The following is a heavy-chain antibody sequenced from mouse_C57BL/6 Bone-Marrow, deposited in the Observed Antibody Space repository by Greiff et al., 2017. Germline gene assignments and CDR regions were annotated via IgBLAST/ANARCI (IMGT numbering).Heavy chain of an antibody. CDR2: INPGSGGT. Sequence: QVQLQQSGAELVRPGTSVKVSCKASGYAFTNYLIEWVKQRPGQGLEWIGVINPGSGGTNYNEKFKGKATLTADKSSSTAYMQLSSLTSEDSAVYFCARWGIYYYGSRFGFAYWGQGTLVTVSA. CDR1: GYAFTNYL. CDR3: ARWGIYYYGSRFGFAY. D-gene: IGHD1-1*01. J-gene: IGHJ3*01. V-gene: IGHV1-54*01.